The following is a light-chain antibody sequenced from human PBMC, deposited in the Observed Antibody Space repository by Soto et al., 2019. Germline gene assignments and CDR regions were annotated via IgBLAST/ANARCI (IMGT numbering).Light chain of an antibody. CDR1: SSDIGSFDF. J-gene: IGLJ3*02. CDR2: EVT. Sequence: QSVLTQPASVSAYPGQSITISCTGTSSDIGSFDFVSWYQQLPGQAPKVMIYEVTERPSGVSDRFSGSKSGTTAALTISGLQGEDEGDYFCCSYAGRSTWVFGGGTKVTVL. CDR3: CSYAGRSTWV. V-gene: IGLV2-23*02.